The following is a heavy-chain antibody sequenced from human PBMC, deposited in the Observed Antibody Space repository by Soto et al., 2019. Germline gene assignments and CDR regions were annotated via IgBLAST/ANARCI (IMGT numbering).Heavy chain of an antibody. Sequence: LRLSCAASGFTFGIYAMSWVRQAPGTGLEWVSAISGTADNTYYADSVKGRFTISRDNSKNTLYLQLNSLRAEDTAVYYCAKNGYGSDVLWWFGPWGQGTLVTVSS. D-gene: IGHD5-12*01. J-gene: IGHJ5*02. CDR3: AKNGYGSDVLWWFGP. CDR1: GFTFGIYA. V-gene: IGHV3-23*01. CDR2: ISGTADNT.